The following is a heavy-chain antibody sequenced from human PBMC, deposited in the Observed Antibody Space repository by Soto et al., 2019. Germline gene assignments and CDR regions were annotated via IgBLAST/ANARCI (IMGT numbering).Heavy chain of an antibody. CDR2: IYNSGST. D-gene: IGHD3-10*01. V-gene: IGHV4-4*02. Sequence: QVQLQESGPGLVNPSGTLSLTCAVSGGSISSSNWWSWVRQPPGKGLEWIGEIYNSGSTNYKPSLMSRVTISVYKSKHPLSMKLSSVTAADTAVYYYAIRWMVRGVMKWFDPCGQGTLVTVSS. J-gene: IGHJ5*02. CDR1: GGSISSSNW. CDR3: AIRWMVRGVMKWFDP.